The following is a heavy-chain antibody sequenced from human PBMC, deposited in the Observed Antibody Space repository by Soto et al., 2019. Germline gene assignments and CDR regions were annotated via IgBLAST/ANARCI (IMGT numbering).Heavy chain of an antibody. D-gene: IGHD6-19*01. CDR1: GYTFTGYY. V-gene: IGHV1-2*02. Sequence: QVQLVQSGAEVKKPGASVKVSCKASGYTFTGYYIHWVRQAPGQGLEWMGWINPNSGGTNNAQKFQGRVTMTRDTSISTAYVELSRLRSDDTAVYYCARDRGSSDWYERYYFDYWGQGTLVTVSS. CDR3: ARDRGSSDWYERYYFDY. CDR2: INPNSGGT. J-gene: IGHJ4*02.